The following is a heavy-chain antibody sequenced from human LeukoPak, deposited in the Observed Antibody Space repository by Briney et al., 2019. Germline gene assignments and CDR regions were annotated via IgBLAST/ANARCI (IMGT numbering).Heavy chain of an antibody. CDR1: GFTFSSYW. CDR2: INSDGSST. Sequence: GGFLRLSCAASGFTFSSYWMHWVRQAPGKGLVWVSRINSDGSSTSYADSVKGRFTISRDNAKNTLYLQMNSLRAEDTAVYYCARVGIAAARAFDIWGQGTMVTVSS. J-gene: IGHJ3*02. CDR3: ARVGIAAARAFDI. D-gene: IGHD6-13*01. V-gene: IGHV3-74*01.